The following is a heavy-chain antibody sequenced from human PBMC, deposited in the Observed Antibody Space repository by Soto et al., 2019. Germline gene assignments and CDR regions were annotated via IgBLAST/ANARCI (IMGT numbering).Heavy chain of an antibody. CDR1: GYSFTSYW. J-gene: IGHJ3*02. CDR3: ARHLFVAPDIVVVPAAMGHDAFDI. D-gene: IGHD2-2*01. CDR2: IYPGDSDT. V-gene: IGHV5-51*01. Sequence: PGESLKISCKGSGYSFTSYWIGWVRQMPGKGLEWMGIIYPGDSDTRYSPSFQGQVTISADKSISTAYLQWSSLKASDTAMYYCARHLFVAPDIVVVPAAMGHDAFDIWGQGTMVTVSS.